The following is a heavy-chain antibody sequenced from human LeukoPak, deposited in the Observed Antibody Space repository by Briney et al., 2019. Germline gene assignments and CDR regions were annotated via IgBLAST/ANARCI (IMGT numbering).Heavy chain of an antibody. CDR2: INHSGST. CDR1: GGSFSGYY. CDR3: ARYCSGGSCYDSWFDP. V-gene: IGHV4-34*01. J-gene: IGHJ5*02. Sequence: SETLSLTCAVYGGSFSGYYWSWIRQPPGKGLEWIGEINHSGSTNYNPSLKSRVTISVDTSKNQFSLKLSSVTAADTAVYYCARYCSGGSCYDSWFDPWGQGTLVTVSS. D-gene: IGHD2-15*01.